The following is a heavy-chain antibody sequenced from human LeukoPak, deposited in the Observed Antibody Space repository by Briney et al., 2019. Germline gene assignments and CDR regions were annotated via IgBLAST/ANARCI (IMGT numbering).Heavy chain of an antibody. CDR2: IRYDGSNK. J-gene: IGHJ5*02. CDR3: AKDPEPTGCYVGPPRFDP. CDR1: GFTFSSYG. D-gene: IGHD3-9*01. Sequence: GGSLRLSCAASGFTFSSYGMHWVRQAPGKGLEWVAFIRYDGSNKYYADSVKGRFTISRDNSKNTLYLQMNSLRAEDTAVYYCAKDPEPTGCYVGPPRFDPWGQGTLVTVSS. V-gene: IGHV3-30*02.